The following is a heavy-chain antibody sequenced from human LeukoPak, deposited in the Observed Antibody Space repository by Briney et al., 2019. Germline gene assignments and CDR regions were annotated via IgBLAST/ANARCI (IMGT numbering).Heavy chain of an antibody. J-gene: IGHJ4*02. V-gene: IGHV3-23*01. CDR3: AKNLYNWNLAFIFDY. D-gene: IGHD1-20*01. CDR2: ISGSGGST. Sequence: GGSLRLSCAASGFTFSSYAMSWDRQAPGKGLEWVSAISGSGGSTYYADSVKGRFTISRDNSKNTLYLQMNSLRAEDTAVYYCAKNLYNWNLAFIFDYWGQGTLVTVSS. CDR1: GFTFSSYA.